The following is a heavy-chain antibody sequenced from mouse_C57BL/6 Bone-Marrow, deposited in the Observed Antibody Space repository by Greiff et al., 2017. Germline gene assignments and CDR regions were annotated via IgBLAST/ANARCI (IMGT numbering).Heavy chain of an antibody. CDR1: GYSFTRYY. CDR2: IYPYNGVS. J-gene: IGHJ2*01. V-gene: IGHV1-31*01. Sequence: VQLKESGPELVKPGASVTISCKASGYSFTRYYIHLVKQSHGTILDWIGYIYPYNGVSSYNQNFQGKATLTVDKSSSTAYMELRSLTSEDSAVYYCARDYYGSSCFNYWGQGTTLTVSS. D-gene: IGHD1-1*01. CDR3: ARDYYGSSCFNY.